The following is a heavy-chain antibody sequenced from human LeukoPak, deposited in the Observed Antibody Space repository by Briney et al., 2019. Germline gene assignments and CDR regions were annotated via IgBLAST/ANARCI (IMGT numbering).Heavy chain of an antibody. Sequence: PGGSLRLSCAASGFTFSSYWMNWARQAPGKGLEWVASINHNGNVNYYVDSVKGRFTISRDNAKNSLYLQMNSLRAEDMAVYYCAMASSTSSGWFDPWGQGTPVTVSS. CDR1: GFTFSSYW. V-gene: IGHV3-7*03. J-gene: IGHJ5*02. CDR3: AMASSTSSGWFDP. D-gene: IGHD2-2*01. CDR2: INHNGNVN.